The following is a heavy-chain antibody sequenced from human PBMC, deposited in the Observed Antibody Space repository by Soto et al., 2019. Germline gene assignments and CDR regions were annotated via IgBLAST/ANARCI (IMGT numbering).Heavy chain of an antibody. CDR2: IWYDGSNK. J-gene: IGHJ5*02. Sequence: ESGGGVVQPGRSLRLSCAASGFTFSSYGMHWVRQAPGKGLEWVAVIWYDGSNKYYADSVKGRFTISRDNSKNTLYLQMNSLRAEDTAVYYCARGSGSYYKVDWFDPWGQGTLVTVSS. CDR3: ARGSGSYYKVDWFDP. D-gene: IGHD3-10*01. V-gene: IGHV3-33*01. CDR1: GFTFSSYG.